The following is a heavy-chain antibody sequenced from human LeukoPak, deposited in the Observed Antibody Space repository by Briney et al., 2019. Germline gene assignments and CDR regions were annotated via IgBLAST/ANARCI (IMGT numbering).Heavy chain of an antibody. CDR3: ATSDGDYKAGYYSYMRV. CDR2: INPNTAGT. CDR1: GYTFTGYY. J-gene: IGHJ6*03. Sequence: ASVKVSCKASGYTFTGYYFHWVRQAPGQGLEWMAWINPNTAGTNYAQKFLGRVTLTWDTSISTAYMELSSLTSDDTAVYYCATSDGDYKAGYYSYMRVWGKGTSVTVSS. V-gene: IGHV1-2*02. D-gene: IGHD4-17*01.